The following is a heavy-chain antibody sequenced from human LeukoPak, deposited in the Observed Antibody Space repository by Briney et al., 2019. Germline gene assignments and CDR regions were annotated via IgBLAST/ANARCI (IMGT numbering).Heavy chain of an antibody. CDR2: ITHSGTT. Sequence: SETLSLTCAVYGGSFSGYYWSWIRQPPGKGLEWIGEITHSGTTNYNPSLKSRVTISVDTSKSQFSLRLSSVTAADTAVYYCARENYDILTGYYSRGTFDIWGQGTMVTVSS. J-gene: IGHJ3*02. CDR3: ARENYDILTGYYSRGTFDI. V-gene: IGHV4-34*01. CDR1: GGSFSGYY. D-gene: IGHD3-9*01.